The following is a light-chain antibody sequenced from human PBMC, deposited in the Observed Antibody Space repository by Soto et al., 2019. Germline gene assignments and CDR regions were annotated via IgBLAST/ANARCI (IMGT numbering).Light chain of an antibody. CDR1: QSISSY. CDR3: LQDYNYPSIT. V-gene: IGKV1-6*01. CDR2: AAS. Sequence: IQMTQSPSSLSASVGDRVTITCQASQSISSYLNWYQQKPGKAPKLLIYAASSLQSGVPSRFSGSGSGADFTLTISSLQPEDFATYYCLQDYNYPSITFGQGTRLEIK. J-gene: IGKJ5*01.